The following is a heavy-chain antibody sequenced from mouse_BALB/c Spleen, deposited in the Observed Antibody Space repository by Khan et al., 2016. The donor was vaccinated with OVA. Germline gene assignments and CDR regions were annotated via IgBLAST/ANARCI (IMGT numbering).Heavy chain of an antibody. V-gene: IGHV3-8*02. D-gene: IGHD2-14*01. J-gene: IGHJ3*01. CDR3: ARSNYRYAFAY. CDR2: MIYSGNT. Sequence: EVQLQESGPSLVKPSQTLSLTCSVTGDSITSGYWNWIRKFPGNKLEYMGYMIYSGNTYYNPSLNSRISITRHTSKNQYYLQLQSVTTEDTATYYCARSNYRYAFAYWGQGTLVTVSA. CDR1: GDSITSGY.